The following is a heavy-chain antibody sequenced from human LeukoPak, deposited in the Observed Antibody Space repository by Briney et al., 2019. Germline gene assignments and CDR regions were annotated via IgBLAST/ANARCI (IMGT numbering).Heavy chain of an antibody. Sequence: SQTLSLTCAISGDSVSTYSAVWNWIRQSPSRGLEWLGRTYYRSKWYNEYAVFVKSRITINPDTSKNQFSLQLNSVTPEDTAVYYCARDYYYGMDVWGQGTTVTVSS. CDR1: GDSVSTYSAV. V-gene: IGHV6-1*01. CDR3: ARDYYYGMDV. J-gene: IGHJ6*02. CDR2: TYYRSKWYN.